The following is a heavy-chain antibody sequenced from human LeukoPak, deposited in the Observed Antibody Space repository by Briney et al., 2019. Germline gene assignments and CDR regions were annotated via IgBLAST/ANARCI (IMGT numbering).Heavy chain of an antibody. Sequence: SETLSLTCTVSGGSISSSSYYWGWIRQPPGEGLEWIGSIYYSGSTYYNPSLKSRVTISVDTSKNQFSLKLSSVTTADTAVYYCAKNYDSSGYYYAGFEYWGPGTLVTVSS. CDR3: AKNYDSSGYYYAGFEY. J-gene: IGHJ4*02. D-gene: IGHD3-22*01. V-gene: IGHV4-39*07. CDR1: GGSISSSSYY. CDR2: IYYSGST.